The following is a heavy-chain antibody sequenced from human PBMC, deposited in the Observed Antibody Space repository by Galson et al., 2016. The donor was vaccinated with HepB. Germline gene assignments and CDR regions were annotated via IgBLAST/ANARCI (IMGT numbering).Heavy chain of an antibody. D-gene: IGHD6-19*01. V-gene: IGHV1-8*02. J-gene: IGHJ2*01. CDR3: ARGRYSSGWPRPVDL. CDR1: GYTFTNYD. Sequence: SVKVSCKASGYTFTNYDINWVRQASGQGLEWMGWMNPNSGNTGYAQKFQGRVTMTRNTSISTAYMELSSLRSEDTAVYWCARGRYSSGWPRPVDLWGRGTLVTVSS. CDR2: MNPNSGNT.